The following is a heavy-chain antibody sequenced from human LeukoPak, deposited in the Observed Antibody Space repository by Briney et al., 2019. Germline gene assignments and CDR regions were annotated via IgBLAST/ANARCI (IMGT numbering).Heavy chain of an antibody. J-gene: IGHJ5*02. CDR2: INDYNGNT. Sequence: ASVKVSCTASGYTFTSYGISWVRQAPGQGLEWMGWINDYNGNTNYAQKLQGRVTMTTDTSTSTAYMELRSLRSDDTAVYYCARTYYDILTGSVNWFDPWGQGTLVTVSS. D-gene: IGHD3-9*01. CDR1: GYTFTSYG. CDR3: ARTYYDILTGSVNWFDP. V-gene: IGHV1-18*04.